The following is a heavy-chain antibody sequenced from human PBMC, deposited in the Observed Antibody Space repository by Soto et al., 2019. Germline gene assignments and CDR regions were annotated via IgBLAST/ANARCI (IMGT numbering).Heavy chain of an antibody. D-gene: IGHD3-10*01. CDR1: GGSISSSNW. CDR2: VYSSGTT. Sequence: SETLSLTCAVSGGSISSSNWWSWIRQPAGKGLEWIGRVYSSGTTDYNPSLNSRATLSVETSKNQFSLKLSSVTAADTAVYYCARDIGSYAYGEGYWGQGIQVTVSS. CDR3: ARDIGSYAYGEGY. J-gene: IGHJ4*02. V-gene: IGHV4-4*07.